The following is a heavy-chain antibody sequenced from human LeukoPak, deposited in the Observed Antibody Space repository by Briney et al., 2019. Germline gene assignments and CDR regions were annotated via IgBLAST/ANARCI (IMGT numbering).Heavy chain of an antibody. D-gene: IGHD3-22*01. J-gene: IGHJ4*02. CDR3: ARGRYYYDSSGYCRGIDY. V-gene: IGHV1-2*02. CDR2: INPNSGGT. CDR1: GYTFTGYY. Sequence: ASVKVSCKSSGYTFTGYYMHWVRQAPGQGLEWMGWINPNSGGTNYAQKFQGRVTMTRDTSISTAYMELSRLRSDDTAVYYCARGRYYYDSSGYCRGIDYWGQGTLVTVSS.